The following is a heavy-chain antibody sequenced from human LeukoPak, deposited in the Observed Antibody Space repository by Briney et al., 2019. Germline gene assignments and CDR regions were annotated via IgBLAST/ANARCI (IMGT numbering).Heavy chain of an antibody. V-gene: IGHV3-48*03. CDR1: GFTSSSYE. J-gene: IGHJ4*02. CDR2: ISSSDSTI. D-gene: IGHD5-12*01. Sequence: GGSLRLSCAASGFTSSSYEMNWVRQAQGKGLEWVSYISSSDSTIYYADSVKGRFTISRDNAKNSLYLQMNSLRAEATAVYYCARGGRDGYDFDYWGQGTLVTVSS. CDR3: ARGGRDGYDFDY.